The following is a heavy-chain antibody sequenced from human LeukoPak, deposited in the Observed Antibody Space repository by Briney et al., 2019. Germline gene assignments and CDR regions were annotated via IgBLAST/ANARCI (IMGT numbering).Heavy chain of an antibody. D-gene: IGHD1-1*01. V-gene: IGHV1-8*01. CDR1: GYTFTSYD. CDR2: MNPNSGNT. Sequence: ASVKVSCKASGYTFTSYDINWVRQATGQGLEWMGWMNPNSGNTGYAQKFQGRVTMTRNTSISTAYLELSSLRSDDTAVYYCATVDVTTEGGDYYGMDVWGQGTTVTVSS. CDR3: ATVDVTTEGGDYYGMDV. J-gene: IGHJ6*02.